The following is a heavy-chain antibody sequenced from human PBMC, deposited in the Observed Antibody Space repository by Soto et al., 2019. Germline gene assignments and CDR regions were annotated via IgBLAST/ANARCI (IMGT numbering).Heavy chain of an antibody. Sequence: GASVKVSCKASGGTFSSYAVSWVRQAPGQGLEWMGGIIPIFGTANYAQKFQGRVTITADESTSTAYMELSSLRSEDTAVYYCARDIGGQQLLPAPPVLYWYFDLWGRGTLVTVSS. CDR1: GGTFSSYA. CDR3: ARDIGGQQLLPAPPVLYWYFDL. V-gene: IGHV1-69*13. D-gene: IGHD6-13*01. J-gene: IGHJ2*01. CDR2: IIPIFGTA.